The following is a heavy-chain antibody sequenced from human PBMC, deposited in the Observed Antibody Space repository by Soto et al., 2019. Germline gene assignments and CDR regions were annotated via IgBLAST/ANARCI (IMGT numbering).Heavy chain of an antibody. CDR2: IYPGDSDT. CDR3: ATLGGGRFSYYYGMEV. D-gene: IGHD1-26*01. Sequence: VESLKISCKGSGYIFTSNWIGCVRHMPGKGLEWMGIIYPGDSDTRYSPSFQGQVTISADNSISTAYLQWSSLKASDTAMYYCATLGGGRFSYYYGMEVWWQGSXVTVSS. J-gene: IGHJ6*01. V-gene: IGHV5-51*01. CDR1: GYIFTSNW.